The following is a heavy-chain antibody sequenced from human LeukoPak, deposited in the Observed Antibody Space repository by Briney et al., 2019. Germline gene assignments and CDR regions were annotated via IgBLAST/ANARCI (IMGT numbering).Heavy chain of an antibody. CDR3: ARIYTYGSSQFDY. Sequence: GGSLRLSCAASGFTFSNYEMNWVRQAPGKGLEWVSYISSSGNTIYYADSVKGRFTISRDNAKNSLYLQMNSLRAEDTAVYYCARIYTYGSSQFDYWGQGTLVTVSS. V-gene: IGHV3-48*03. J-gene: IGHJ4*02. D-gene: IGHD5-18*01. CDR2: ISSSGNTI. CDR1: GFTFSNYE.